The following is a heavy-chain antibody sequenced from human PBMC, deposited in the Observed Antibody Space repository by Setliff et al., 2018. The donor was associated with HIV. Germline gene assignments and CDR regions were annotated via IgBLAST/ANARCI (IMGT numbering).Heavy chain of an antibody. Sequence: ASVKVSCKISGYTLTELSIHWVRQAPGKGLEWMANFDPEDGETFYAQKFQVRLTMTEDTSTDTAYMELSSLRSDDTAMYYCATDPGYSSTWYSESFHHWGQGTVVTVSS. D-gene: IGHD6-13*01. V-gene: IGHV1-24*01. CDR2: FDPEDGET. J-gene: IGHJ1*01. CDR3: ATDPGYSSTWYSESFHH. CDR1: GYTLTELS.